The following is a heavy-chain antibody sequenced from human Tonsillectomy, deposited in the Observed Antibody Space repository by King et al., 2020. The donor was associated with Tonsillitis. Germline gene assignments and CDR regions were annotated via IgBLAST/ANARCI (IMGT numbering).Heavy chain of an antibody. J-gene: IGHJ3*02. CDR3: ANFDYDILSVYSALDAFDI. CDR1: GYSFTSYW. Sequence: VQLVESGAEVKKPGESLKISCTGSGYSFTSYWIGWVRQMPGKGLEWMGIIYPGDSDTRYSPSFQGQVTISADKSISTAYLQWSSLKASDTAMYYCANFDYDILSVYSALDAFDIWGQGTMVTVSS. D-gene: IGHD3-9*01. V-gene: IGHV5-51*01. CDR2: IYPGDSDT.